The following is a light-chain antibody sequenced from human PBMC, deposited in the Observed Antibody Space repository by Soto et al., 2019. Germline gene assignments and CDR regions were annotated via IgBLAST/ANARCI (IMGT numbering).Light chain of an antibody. CDR3: QQSDSMPYT. Sequence: DIQMTQSPSSLSASVGDRLTITCRASQSISNFLNWYQQKPGNAPKLLIYAASSLQGGVPSRFSGSGSGTDFTLTISSLQPEDFATYHCQQSDSMPYTFGQGTKLEIK. CDR1: QSISNF. V-gene: IGKV1-39*01. CDR2: AAS. J-gene: IGKJ2*01.